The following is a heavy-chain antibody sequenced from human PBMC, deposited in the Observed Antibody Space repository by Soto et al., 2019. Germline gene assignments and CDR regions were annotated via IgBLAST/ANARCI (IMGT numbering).Heavy chain of an antibody. CDR2: ISYDGSNK. V-gene: IGHV3-30*18. Sequence: PGGSLRLSCAASGFTFSSYGMHWVRQAPGKGLEWVAVISYDGSNKYYADSVKGRFTISRDNSKNTLYLQMNSLRAEDTAVYYCAKGIQPSYYYYFGMDVWGQGTTVTVSS. CDR1: GFTFSSYG. J-gene: IGHJ6*02. D-gene: IGHD5-18*01. CDR3: AKGIQPSYYYYFGMDV.